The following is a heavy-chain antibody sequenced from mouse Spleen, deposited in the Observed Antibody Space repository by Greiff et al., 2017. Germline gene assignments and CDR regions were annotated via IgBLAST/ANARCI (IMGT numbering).Heavy chain of an antibody. D-gene: IGHD1-1*01. Sequence: QVQLKESGPGLVQPSQCLSITCTVSGFSLTSYGVHWVRQSPGKGLEWLGVIWRGGSTDYNAAFMSRLSITKDNSKSQVFFKMNSLQADDTAIYYCAKNYGVTTVGGMDYWGQGTSVTVSS. CDR3: AKNYGVTTVGGMDY. J-gene: IGHJ4*01. CDR1: GFSLTSYG. V-gene: IGHV2-5*01. CDR2: IWRGGST.